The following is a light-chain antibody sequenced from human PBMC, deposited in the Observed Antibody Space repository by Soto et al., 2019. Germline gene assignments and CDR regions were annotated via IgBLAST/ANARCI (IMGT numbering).Light chain of an antibody. J-gene: IGLJ3*02. Sequence: QSVLTQSRSVSGSPGQSVTISCTGTSSDVGGYNFVSWYQQNPGKAPKFMIYDVSKRPSGVPDRFSGSKSGNTASLTISGLQADDEADYYCCSYAGGSHTWVFGGGTKLTVL. CDR1: SSDVGGYNF. CDR3: CSYAGGSHTWV. CDR2: DVS. V-gene: IGLV2-11*01.